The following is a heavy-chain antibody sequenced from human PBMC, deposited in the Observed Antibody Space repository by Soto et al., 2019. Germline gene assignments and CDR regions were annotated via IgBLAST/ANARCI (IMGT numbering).Heavy chain of an antibody. CDR1: GYTFTSYG. D-gene: IGHD6-19*01. CDR2: ISAYNGNT. Sequence: ASVKVSCKASGYTFTSYGISWVRQAPGQGLEWMGWISAYNGNTNYAQKLQGRVTMTTDTSTSTAYMELRSLRSDDTAVYYCASGGGIAVAGREFGHDYWGQGTLVTVSS. J-gene: IGHJ4*02. CDR3: ASGGGIAVAGREFGHDY. V-gene: IGHV1-18*01.